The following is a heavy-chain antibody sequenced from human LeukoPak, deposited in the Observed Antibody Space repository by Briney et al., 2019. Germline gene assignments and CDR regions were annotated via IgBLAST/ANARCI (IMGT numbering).Heavy chain of an antibody. Sequence: SGPTLVKPTQALTLTCTFSGFSLSTSGVGVAWNRRPPGKALEWLALIYGNDDKRYSSPLKSRLTITKDTSKNQVVLTMTNMDPVDTATYYCVHDVPGGEGFQHWGQGTLVTVSS. CDR2: IYGNDDK. D-gene: IGHD2-2*01. V-gene: IGHV2-5*01. CDR1: GFSLSTSGVG. J-gene: IGHJ1*01. CDR3: VHDVPGGEGFQH.